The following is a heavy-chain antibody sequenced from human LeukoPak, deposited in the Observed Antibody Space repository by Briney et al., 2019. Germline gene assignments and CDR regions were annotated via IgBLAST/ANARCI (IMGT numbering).Heavy chain of an antibody. Sequence: PGGSLRLSCSASGFTFTSYAMHWVRQAPGKGLEYVSTISSNGGSTYHADSVKGRFTISRDNSKNTLYLQMSSLRVEDTAVYHCVKSIVGATTGRRAFDIWGQGTMVTVSS. V-gene: IGHV3-64D*06. CDR2: ISSNGGST. J-gene: IGHJ3*02. D-gene: IGHD1-26*01. CDR3: VKSIVGATTGRRAFDI. CDR1: GFTFTSYA.